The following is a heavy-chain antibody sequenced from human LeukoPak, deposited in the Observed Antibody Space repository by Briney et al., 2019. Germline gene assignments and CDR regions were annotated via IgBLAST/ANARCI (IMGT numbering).Heavy chain of an antibody. CDR3: ARIAAAGPNSDY. CDR2: ISAYNGNT. J-gene: IGHJ4*02. D-gene: IGHD6-13*01. V-gene: IGHV1-18*01. Sequence: ASVKVSCKACGYTFTSYGISWVRQAPGQGLEWMGWISAYNGNTNYAQKLQGRVTMTTDTSTSTAYMELRSLRSDDTAVYYCARIAAAGPNSDYWGQGTLVTVSS. CDR1: GYTFTSYG.